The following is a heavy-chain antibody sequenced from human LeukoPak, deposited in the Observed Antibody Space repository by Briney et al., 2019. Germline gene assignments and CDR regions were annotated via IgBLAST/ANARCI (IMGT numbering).Heavy chain of an antibody. J-gene: IGHJ4*02. CDR2: INHSGST. CDR1: GGSFSGYY. Sequence: SETLSLTCAVYGGSFSGYYWSWIRQPPGKGLEWIGEINHSGSTNYNPSLKSRVTISVDTSKNQFSLKLSSVTAADTAVYYCARTYSFFDYWGQGTLVTVSS. V-gene: IGHV4-34*01. D-gene: IGHD4-11*01. CDR3: ARTYSFFDY.